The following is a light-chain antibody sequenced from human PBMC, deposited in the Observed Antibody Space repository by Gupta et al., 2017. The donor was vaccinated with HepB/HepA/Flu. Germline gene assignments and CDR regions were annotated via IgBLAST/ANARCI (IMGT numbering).Light chain of an antibody. CDR2: KVS. Sequence: VVMTQSPLSLPVTLGQPASISCRSSQSLVYSDGNTYLNWFQQRPGQSPRRLIYKVSNRDSGVPDRFGGSGSGTDFTLKISRVEAEDVGVYYCMQGTHWPWTFGQGTKVEIK. CDR3: MQGTHWPWT. J-gene: IGKJ1*01. CDR1: QSLVYSDGNTY. V-gene: IGKV2-30*01.